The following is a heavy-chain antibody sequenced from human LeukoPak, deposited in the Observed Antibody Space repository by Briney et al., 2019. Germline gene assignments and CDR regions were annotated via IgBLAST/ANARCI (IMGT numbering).Heavy chain of an antibody. V-gene: IGHV3-11*01. CDR1: GFSFSDSY. J-gene: IGHJ4*02. Sequence: GGSLRLSCSASGFSFSDSYMSWFRLSPQKGLEWIAYITSSGTTTEYADSVKGRFTISRVNAKSSLYLQMNSLRPEDTAVYYCARDPDYGDPYWGQGTLVTASS. CDR2: ITSSGTTT. CDR3: ARDPDYGDPY. D-gene: IGHD4/OR15-4a*01.